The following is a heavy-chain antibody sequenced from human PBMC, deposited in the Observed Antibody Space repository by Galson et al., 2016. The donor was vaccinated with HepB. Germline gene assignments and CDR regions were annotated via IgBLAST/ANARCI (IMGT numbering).Heavy chain of an antibody. Sequence: QSGAEVKKPGESLRISCQGSGYSFTSHWITWVRQMPGKGPEWMGTIDPSDSYITYSPSFQGHVTISADKSISTAYLQWTSLQASDTGIYFCARDGVVATPRANWFDPWGQGTLVTVSS. V-gene: IGHV5-10-1*01. J-gene: IGHJ5*02. CDR2: IDPSDSYI. CDR3: ARDGVVATPRANWFDP. CDR1: GYSFTSHW. D-gene: IGHD2-15*01.